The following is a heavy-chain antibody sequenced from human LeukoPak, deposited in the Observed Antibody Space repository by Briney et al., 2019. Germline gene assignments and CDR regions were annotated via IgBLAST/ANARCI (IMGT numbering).Heavy chain of an antibody. D-gene: IGHD4-11*01. J-gene: IGHJ3*02. V-gene: IGHV4-59*01. CDR2: IYSGST. Sequence: SETLSLTCTVSGGSISDYYWSWIRQPPGKGLEWIGHIYSGSTNYNPSLRSRVTISVDTSKNQFSLNLSSVTAADTAVYYCARAVSGRPFDIWGQGTMVTVSS. CDR3: ARAVSGRPFDI. CDR1: GGSISDYY.